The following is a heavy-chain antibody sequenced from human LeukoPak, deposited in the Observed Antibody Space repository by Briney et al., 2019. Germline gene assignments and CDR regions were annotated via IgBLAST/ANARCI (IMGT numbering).Heavy chain of an antibody. CDR2: IYYSGST. J-gene: IGHJ4*02. CDR3: ARASVSSGYSDY. V-gene: IGHV4-38-2*02. D-gene: IGHD3-22*01. Sequence: SSETLSLTCTVSGYSISSGYYWGWIRQPPGKGLEWIGSIYYSGSTYYNPSLKSRVTISVDTSKNQFSPKLSSVTAADTAVYYCARASVSSGYSDYWGQGTLVTVSS. CDR1: GYSISSGYY.